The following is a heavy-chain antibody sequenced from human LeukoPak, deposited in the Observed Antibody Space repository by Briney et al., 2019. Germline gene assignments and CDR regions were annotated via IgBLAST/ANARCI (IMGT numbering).Heavy chain of an antibody. V-gene: IGHV3-11*04. CDR2: IGGSASNI. Sequence: GGPLRLSCAASGLTVTDYYMHWIRQAPGKGLEWVSFIGGSASNIYYADSVKGRFTISRDNAKNSLYLQMNSLRAEDTAVYYCAKEWSAFDIWGQGTMVTVSS. CDR1: GLTVTDYY. D-gene: IGHD2-15*01. CDR3: AKEWSAFDI. J-gene: IGHJ3*02.